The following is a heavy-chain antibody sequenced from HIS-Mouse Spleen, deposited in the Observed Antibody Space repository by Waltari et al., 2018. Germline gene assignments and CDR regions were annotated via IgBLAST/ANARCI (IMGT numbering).Heavy chain of an antibody. Sequence: EVQLVQSGGGLVKPGGSLRLSCAASGFTFSPYSMNWVRQAPGKGLEWVSSISSSSSYIYYADSVKGRFTISRDNAKNSLYLQMNSLRAEDTAVYYCARRLLTGDAFDIWGQGTMVTVSS. CDR1: GFTFSPYS. D-gene: IGHD7-27*01. J-gene: IGHJ3*02. V-gene: IGHV3-21*01. CDR3: ARRLLTGDAFDI. CDR2: ISSSSSYI.